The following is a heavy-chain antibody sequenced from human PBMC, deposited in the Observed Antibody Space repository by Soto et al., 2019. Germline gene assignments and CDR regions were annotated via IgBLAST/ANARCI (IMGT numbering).Heavy chain of an antibody. V-gene: IGHV3-64D*06. CDR3: VKGSAAGAGYFYDY. J-gene: IGHJ4*02. Sequence: GGSLRLSCSASGFPFSSYGVQWIRQAPGKGLEYVAGISSNGGETYHADSVKGRFIISRDYPKNTLYLQMSSLRTEDTAVYYCVKGSAAGAGYFYDYWGQGTLVTVSS. CDR2: ISSNGGET. CDR1: GFPFSSYG. D-gene: IGHD6-13*01.